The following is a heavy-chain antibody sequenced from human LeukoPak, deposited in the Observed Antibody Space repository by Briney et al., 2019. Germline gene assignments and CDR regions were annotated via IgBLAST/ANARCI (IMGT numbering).Heavy chain of an antibody. J-gene: IGHJ4*02. D-gene: IGHD5-18*01. Sequence: PGGSLRLSCAASGFIFSSYNMNWVRQAPGKGLEWVSSISTSSSYIYYADSVKGRFTISRDNAKNSLYLQMNSLRAEDTAVYYCTTGARSHGYLFDRWGQGTLVTVSS. CDR2: ISTSSSYI. CDR3: TTGARSHGYLFDR. V-gene: IGHV3-21*03. CDR1: GFIFSSYN.